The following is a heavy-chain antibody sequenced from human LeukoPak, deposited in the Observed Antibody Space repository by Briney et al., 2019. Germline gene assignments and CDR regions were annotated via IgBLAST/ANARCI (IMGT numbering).Heavy chain of an antibody. CDR3: ARGVGYCSSTSCYWWFDP. CDR2: INSDGSST. Sequence: GGSLRLSCAASGFTFSSYWMYWVRQAPGKGLVWVSRINSDGSSTSYADSVKGRFTISRDNAKNTLYLQMNSLRAEDTAVYYCARGVGYCSSTSCYWWFDPWGQGTLVTVSS. J-gene: IGHJ5*02. D-gene: IGHD2-2*01. CDR1: GFTFSSYW. V-gene: IGHV3-74*01.